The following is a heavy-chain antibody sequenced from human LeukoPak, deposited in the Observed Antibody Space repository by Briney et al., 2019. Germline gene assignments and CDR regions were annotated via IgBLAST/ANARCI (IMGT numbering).Heavy chain of an antibody. J-gene: IGHJ6*03. CDR2: IYSGGTT. Sequence: GGSLRLSCAASGCTVSSNSMSWVRQAPGKGPEWVSDIYSGGTTYYADSVKGRFTISRDNSKNTLYLQMNSLRAEDTAVYYCARDGYGNNYMDVWGKGTTVTVSS. CDR3: ARDGYGNNYMDV. V-gene: IGHV3-53*01. D-gene: IGHD1/OR15-1a*01. CDR1: GCTVSSNS.